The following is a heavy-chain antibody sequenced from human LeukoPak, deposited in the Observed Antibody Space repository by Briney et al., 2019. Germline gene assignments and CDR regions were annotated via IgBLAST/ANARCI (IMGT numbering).Heavy chain of an antibody. D-gene: IGHD6-19*01. V-gene: IGHV4-30-4*01. J-gene: IGHJ4*02. CDR1: GGSISSGDYY. CDR2: IYYSGGT. Sequence: PSETLSLTCTVSGGSISSGDYYWSWIRQPPGKGLEWIGYIYYSGGTYYNPSLKSRVTISVDTSKNQFSLKLSSVTAADTAVYCCARVPRLRYYFDYWGQGTLVTVSS. CDR3: ARVPRLRYYFDY.